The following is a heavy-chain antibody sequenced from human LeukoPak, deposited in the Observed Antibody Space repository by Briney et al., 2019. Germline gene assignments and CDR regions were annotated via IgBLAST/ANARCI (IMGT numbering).Heavy chain of an antibody. Sequence: SETLPLTCTVSGGSISSYYWTWIRQPPGKGLEWIGYIYHIGSTNYSPSLKSRVTISSDTSKNQFSLRLSSVTAADTAVYYCAGEQWRPPYYYFGLDVWGQGTTVTVSS. J-gene: IGHJ6*02. CDR3: AGEQWRPPYYYFGLDV. D-gene: IGHD2-8*01. CDR1: GGSISSYY. CDR2: IYHIGST. V-gene: IGHV4-59*01.